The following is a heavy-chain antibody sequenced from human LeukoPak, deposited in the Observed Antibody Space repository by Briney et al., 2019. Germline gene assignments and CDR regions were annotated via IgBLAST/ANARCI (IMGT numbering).Heavy chain of an antibody. D-gene: IGHD3-10*01. CDR2: NDYSGST. V-gene: IGHV4-59*11. CDR3: ARGATFRGTYYMDV. CDR1: GGPISTHY. Sequence: SETLSLTCIVSGGPISTHYWSWSRQPPGKGLEWIGYNDYSGSTNYNPSLKSRVTISVDTSKNQFSLKLSSVTAADTAVYYCARGATFRGTYYMDVWGKGTTVTVSS. J-gene: IGHJ6*03.